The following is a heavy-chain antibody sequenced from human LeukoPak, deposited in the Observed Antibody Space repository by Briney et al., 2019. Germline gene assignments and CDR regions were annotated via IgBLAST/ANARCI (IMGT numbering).Heavy chain of an antibody. D-gene: IGHD6-19*01. CDR3: ARQAGIAVSGPSIFDY. V-gene: IGHV3-23*01. CDR2: VRVSDGAR. CDR1: GFPFPTYA. J-gene: IGHJ4*02. Sequence: GGSLRLSCVASGFPFPTYAMMWVRQAPGKGLEWVSSVRVSDGARFYADSVKGRFTTSRDNAKNTLSLQMNSLRAEDTAIYYCARQAGIAVSGPSIFDYWGQGTLVTVSS.